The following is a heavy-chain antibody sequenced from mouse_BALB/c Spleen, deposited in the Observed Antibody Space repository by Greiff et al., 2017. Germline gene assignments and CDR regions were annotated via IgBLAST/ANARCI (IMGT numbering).Heavy chain of an antibody. CDR3: ASLTFAY. V-gene: IGHV5-6-5*01. J-gene: IGHJ3*01. Sequence: EVQRVESGGGLVKPGGSLKLSCAASGFTFSSYAMSWVRQTPEKRLEWVASISSGGSTYYPDSVKGRFTISRDNARNILYLQMSSLRSEDTAMYYCASLTFAYWGQGTLVTVSA. CDR1: GFTFSSYA. CDR2: ISSGGST.